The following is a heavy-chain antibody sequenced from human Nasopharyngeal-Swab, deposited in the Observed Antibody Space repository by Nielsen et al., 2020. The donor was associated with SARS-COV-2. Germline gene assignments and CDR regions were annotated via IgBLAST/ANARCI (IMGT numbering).Heavy chain of an antibody. J-gene: IGHJ4*02. D-gene: IGHD6-19*01. V-gene: IGHV3-53*01. CDR1: GFTFSSYS. CDR3: ARGIAVAGFDY. CDR2: IYSGGYT. Sequence: GESLKISCAASGFTFSSYSMNWVRQAPGKGLEWVSVIYSGGYTYYADSVKGRFTISRDNSKNTLYLQMNSLRAEDTAVYYCARGIAVAGFDYWGQGTLVTVSS.